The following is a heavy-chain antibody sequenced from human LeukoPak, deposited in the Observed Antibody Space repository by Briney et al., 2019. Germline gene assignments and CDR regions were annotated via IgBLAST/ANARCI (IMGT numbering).Heavy chain of an antibody. J-gene: IGHJ4*02. V-gene: IGHV1-8*03. D-gene: IGHD6-13*01. CDR2: MNPNSGNT. CDR1: GYTFTSYA. Sequence: ASVKVSCKASGYTFTSYAINWVRQATGQGLEWMGWMNPNSGNTGYAQKFQGRVTITRNTSISTAYMELSSLRSEDTAVYYCAAALAASPFDYWGQGTLVTVSS. CDR3: AAALAASPFDY.